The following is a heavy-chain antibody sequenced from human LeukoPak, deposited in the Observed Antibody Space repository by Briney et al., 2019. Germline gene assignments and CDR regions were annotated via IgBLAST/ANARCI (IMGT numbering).Heavy chain of an antibody. Sequence: ASVKVSCKASGYTFADYYLHWVRQAPGQGLEWMGWIDSKSGATHYEQKFQGTVTMTRDPSITTVYLELSSLKFDDTAVYYCARDVGGVRRFDPWGQGTLVTVSS. CDR1: GYTFADYY. CDR3: ARDVGGVRRFDP. D-gene: IGHD1-26*01. CDR2: IDSKSGAT. V-gene: IGHV1-2*02. J-gene: IGHJ5*02.